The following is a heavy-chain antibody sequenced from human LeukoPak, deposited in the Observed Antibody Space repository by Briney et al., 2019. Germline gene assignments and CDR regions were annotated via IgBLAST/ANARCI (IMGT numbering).Heavy chain of an antibody. Sequence: PSETLSLTCAVYGGSFSGYYWSWIRQPPGKGLEWIGEINHSGSTNYNPSLKSRVTISVDTSKNQFSLKLSSVTAADTAVYYCARVGTMVRGKYYYYMDVWGKGTTVTVSS. CDR3: ARVGTMVRGKYYYYMDV. V-gene: IGHV4-34*01. CDR1: GGSFSGYY. D-gene: IGHD3-10*01. J-gene: IGHJ6*03. CDR2: INHSGST.